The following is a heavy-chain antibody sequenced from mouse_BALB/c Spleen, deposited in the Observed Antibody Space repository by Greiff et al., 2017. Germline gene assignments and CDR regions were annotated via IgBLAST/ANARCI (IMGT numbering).Heavy chain of an antibody. Sequence: EVQLQQSGAELVKPGASVKLSCTASGFNIKDTYMHWVKQRPEQGLEWIGRIDPANGNTKYDPKFQGKATITADTSSNTAYLQLSSLTSEDTAVYYCARDSSGYGAWFAYWGQGTLVTVSA. V-gene: IGHV14-3*02. CDR3: ARDSSGYGAWFAY. D-gene: IGHD3-2*01. CDR2: IDPANGNT. J-gene: IGHJ3*01. CDR1: GFNIKDTY.